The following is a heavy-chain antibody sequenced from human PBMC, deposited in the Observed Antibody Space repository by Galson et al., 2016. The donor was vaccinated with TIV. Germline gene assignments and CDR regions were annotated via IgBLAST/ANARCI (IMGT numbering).Heavy chain of an antibody. CDR3: ARDRAGYPSYYEFWGGYLDAFDI. CDR1: GYALTNRA. CDR2: INTRIHTDTGKP. J-gene: IGHJ3*02. V-gene: IGHV7-4-1*02. Sequence: SCKASGYALTNRAINWVRQAPGQGLEWMGWINTRIHTDTGKPTYAQGFAGRFVFSLDTSVDTAFLQISSLKPEDTAVYYCARDRAGYPSYYEFWGGYLDAFDIWGQGTMVTVSS. D-gene: IGHD3-3*01.